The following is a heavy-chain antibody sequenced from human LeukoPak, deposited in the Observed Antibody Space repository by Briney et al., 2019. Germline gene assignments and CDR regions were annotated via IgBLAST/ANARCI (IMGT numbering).Heavy chain of an antibody. CDR1: GFTFSTYA. CDR2: ISSNGGST. Sequence: GGSLRLSCAASGFTFSTYAMHWVRQAPGKGLEYVSAISSNGGSTYYANSVKGRFTISRDNSKNTLHLHMGSLRAEDMAVYYCARRGSYYGDSMDYWGQGTLVTVSS. V-gene: IGHV3-64*01. CDR3: ARRGSYYGDSMDY. D-gene: IGHD1-26*01. J-gene: IGHJ4*02.